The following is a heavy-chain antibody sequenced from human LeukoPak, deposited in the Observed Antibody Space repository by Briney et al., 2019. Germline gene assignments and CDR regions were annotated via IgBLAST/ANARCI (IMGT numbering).Heavy chain of an antibody. D-gene: IGHD1-26*01. J-gene: IGHJ4*02. Sequence: ASVKVSCKVSGYTLTELSMHWVRQAPGKGLEWMGGFDPEDGETVYAQKFQGRVTMTEDTSTDTAYMELSSLRSEDTAVYYCATHIPLVGATVAAHFDYWGQGTLVTVPS. CDR3: ATHIPLVGATVAAHFDY. V-gene: IGHV1-24*01. CDR1: GYTLTELS. CDR2: FDPEDGET.